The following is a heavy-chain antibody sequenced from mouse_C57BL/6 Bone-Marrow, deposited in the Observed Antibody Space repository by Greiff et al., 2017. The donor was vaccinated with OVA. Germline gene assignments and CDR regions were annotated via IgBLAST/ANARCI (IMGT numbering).Heavy chain of an antibody. CDR2: IYPRDGST. D-gene: IGHD2-4*01. CDR3: ARGYDCVGAWFGY. CDR1: GYTFTDHT. J-gene: IGHJ3*01. Sequence: QVQLQQSDAELVKPGASVKISCKVSGYTFTDHTIHWMKQRPEQGLEWIGYIYPRDGSTKYNEKFKGEATLTADKSSSTAYMQHNSLTSEDAAVYFCARGYDCVGAWFGYWGQGTLVTVSA. V-gene: IGHV1-78*01.